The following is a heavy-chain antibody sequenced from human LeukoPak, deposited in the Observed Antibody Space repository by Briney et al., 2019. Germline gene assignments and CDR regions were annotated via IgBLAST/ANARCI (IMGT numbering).Heavy chain of an antibody. CDR3: VAGATSFDP. CDR2: IEEDGSEK. D-gene: IGHD3-10*01. Sequence: GSLRLSCAASGLRSSRFWMSWVRQAPGKGLEWVANIEEDGSEKNYVDSVRGRFTISRDNAKKSLYLQMNSLRDGDTALYYCVAGATSFDPWGQGTLVTVSS. J-gene: IGHJ5*02. CDR1: GLRSSRFW. V-gene: IGHV3-7*01.